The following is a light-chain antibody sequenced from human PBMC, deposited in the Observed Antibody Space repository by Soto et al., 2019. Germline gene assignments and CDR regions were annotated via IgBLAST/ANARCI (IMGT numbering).Light chain of an antibody. J-gene: IGLJ1*01. V-gene: IGLV2-14*01. CDR1: SGDIGSYNR. Sequence: QSALTQPASVSGSPGQSITISCTGTSGDIGSYNRVSWYQQHPGKAPKLIIYEVTDRPSGVSNRFSGSKSGNTASLTSSGLQAEDEDKYYCSSYTNINTRACVFGTGTKLTVL. CDR2: EVT. CDR3: SSYTNINTRACV.